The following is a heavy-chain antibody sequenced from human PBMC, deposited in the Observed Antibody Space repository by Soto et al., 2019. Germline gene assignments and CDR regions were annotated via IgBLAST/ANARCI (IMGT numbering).Heavy chain of an antibody. CDR3: ARLTDLYIMFDP. V-gene: IGHV2-5*02. J-gene: IGHJ5*02. CDR2: IYWDDDK. D-gene: IGHD3-10*01. CDR1: GFSLSTSEVG. Sequence: SGPTLVNPTQTLTLTCTFSGFSLSTSEVGVGWIRQPPGKALELLGIIYWDDDKRYSPLLNKRLTITKDTSKNQVVLTMTNMDSVDTGTYSCARLTDLYIMFDPWGQGTQVPVSS.